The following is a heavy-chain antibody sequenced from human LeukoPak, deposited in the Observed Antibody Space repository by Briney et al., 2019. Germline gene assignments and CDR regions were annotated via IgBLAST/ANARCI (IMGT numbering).Heavy chain of an antibody. Sequence: SETLSLTCTVSGGSISSGSYYWSWIRQPAGKGLEWIGRIYTSGSTNYNPSLKGRVTTSVDTSKNQFSLKLSSVTAADTAVYYCARDLSTRGSFDYWGQGTLVTVSS. V-gene: IGHV4-61*02. D-gene: IGHD3-16*01. J-gene: IGHJ4*02. CDR3: ARDLSTRGSFDY. CDR2: IYTSGST. CDR1: GGSISSGSYY.